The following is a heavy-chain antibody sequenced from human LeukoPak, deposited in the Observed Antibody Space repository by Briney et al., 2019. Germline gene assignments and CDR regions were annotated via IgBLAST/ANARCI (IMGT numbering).Heavy chain of an antibody. D-gene: IGHD1-26*01. V-gene: IGHV3-23*01. CDR1: GFTFSSYA. Sequence: GGSLRLSCAASGFTFSSYAMSWVRQAPGKGLEWVSAISGSGGSTYYADSVKGWFTISRDNSKNTLYLQMNSLRAEDTAVYYCAKESGNIVGATTFDYWGQGTLVTVSS. J-gene: IGHJ4*02. CDR3: AKESGNIVGATTFDY. CDR2: ISGSGGST.